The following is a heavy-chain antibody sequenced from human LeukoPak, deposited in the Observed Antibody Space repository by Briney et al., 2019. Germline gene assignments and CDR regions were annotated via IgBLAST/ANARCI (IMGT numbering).Heavy chain of an antibody. D-gene: IGHD3-16*02. J-gene: IGHJ4*02. Sequence: GGSLRLSCAASGFTFSSYSMNWVRQAPGKGLEWVASISSSSYIYYADSVKGRFTISRDNAKNSLYLQMNSLRAEDTAVYYCARGLEAMITFGGVIAYYFDYWGQGTLVTVSS. CDR3: ARGLEAMITFGGVIAYYFDY. CDR1: GFTFSSYS. CDR2: ISSSSYI. V-gene: IGHV3-21*01.